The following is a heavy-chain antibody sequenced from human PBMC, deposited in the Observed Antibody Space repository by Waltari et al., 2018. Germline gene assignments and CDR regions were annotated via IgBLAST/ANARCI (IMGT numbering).Heavy chain of an antibody. V-gene: IGHV3-7*01. CDR1: GFTLSRYL. CDR2: IKQNGSES. CDR3: ARGRFLDV. J-gene: IGHJ6*02. D-gene: IGHD3-3*01. Sequence: EVQLVESGGGLVQPGGSLSLSCAASGFTLSRYLRSWVRQAPGKGLEWVANIKQNGSESYCVDSVKGRFIISRDNPKNSVSLQMNSLRAEDTAVYYCARGRFLDVWGQGITVTVSS.